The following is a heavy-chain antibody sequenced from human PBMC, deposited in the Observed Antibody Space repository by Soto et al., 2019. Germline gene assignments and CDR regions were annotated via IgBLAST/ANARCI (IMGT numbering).Heavy chain of an antibody. J-gene: IGHJ4*02. D-gene: IGHD1-20*01. V-gene: IGHV3-30*18. CDR2: ISYDGSNK. Sequence: GGSLRLSCAASGFTFSSYGMHWVRQAPGKGLEWVAVISYDGSNKYYADSVKGRFTISRDNSKNTLYLQMNSLRAEDTAVYYCAKVEMPGRITGTIKTNDYWGQGTLVTVSS. CDR3: AKVEMPGRITGTIKTNDY. CDR1: GFTFSSYG.